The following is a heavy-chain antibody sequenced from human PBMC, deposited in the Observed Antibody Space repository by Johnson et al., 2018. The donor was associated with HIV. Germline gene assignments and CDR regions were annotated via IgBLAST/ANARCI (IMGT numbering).Heavy chain of an antibody. CDR3: ANWAYYYGSGYAFDI. V-gene: IGHV3-9*01. D-gene: IGHD3-10*01. J-gene: IGHJ3*02. CDR2: ITWNSGEI. CDR1: GFTFDDYA. Sequence: VQLVESGGGLVQPGRSLRLSCVASGFTFDDYAMHWVRQAPGRGLEWVSGITWNSGEIDYADSVEGRFTISRDNTKNSLYLQMNSLRAEDTALYYCANWAYYYGSGYAFDIWGQGTMVTVSS.